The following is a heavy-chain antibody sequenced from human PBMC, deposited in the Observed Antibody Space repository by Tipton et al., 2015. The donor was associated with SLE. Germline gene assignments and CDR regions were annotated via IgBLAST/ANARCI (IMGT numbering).Heavy chain of an antibody. J-gene: IGHJ4*02. V-gene: IGHV4-61*02. CDR3: ARVADDYGDPYYFDY. D-gene: IGHD4-17*01. CDR2: IYTSGST. CDR1: GGSISSGSYY. Sequence: TLSLTCTVSGGSISSGSYYWSWIRQPAGKGLEWIGRIYTSGSTNYNPSLKSRVLISVDTSKNQFSLKLSSVTAADTAVYYCARVADDYGDPYYFDYWGQGTLVTVSS.